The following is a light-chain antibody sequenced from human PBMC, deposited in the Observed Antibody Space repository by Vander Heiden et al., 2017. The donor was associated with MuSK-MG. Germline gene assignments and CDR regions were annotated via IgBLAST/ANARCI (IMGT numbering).Light chain of an antibody. V-gene: IGKV1-39*01. CDR1: QSISSY. CDR3: QQSDCTPPIT. J-gene: IGKJ5*01. Sequence: DIQMTQSPSSLSASVGDRVTITCRASQSISSYLNWYQQKPGKAPKLLIYAASSLQSGVPSRFSGSGSGTDFTLTISSLQPEDFAPYYCQQSDCTPPITFGQGTRLEIK. CDR2: AAS.